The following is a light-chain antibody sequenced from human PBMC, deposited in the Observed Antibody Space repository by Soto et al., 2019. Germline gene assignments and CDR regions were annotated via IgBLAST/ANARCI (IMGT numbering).Light chain of an antibody. J-gene: IGKJ4*01. V-gene: IGKV3-20*01. CDR2: GAS. Sequence: EIVLTQSPGTLSLSPGERAPRSCRASQSVSSNNLAWYQQKPGQAPRLLIYGASSRATGIPDRFSGSGSGTDFTLTISRLEPEDFAVYYCQQYGSTPLTFGGGTKVEIK. CDR3: QQYGSTPLT. CDR1: QSVSSNN.